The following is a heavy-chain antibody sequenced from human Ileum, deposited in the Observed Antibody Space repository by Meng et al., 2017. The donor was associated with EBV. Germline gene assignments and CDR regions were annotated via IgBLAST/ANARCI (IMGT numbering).Heavy chain of an antibody. V-gene: IGHV4-30-4*01. J-gene: IGHJ2*01. CDR1: GGSISSSNYY. Sequence: LQGSGPGLVKPSTTPALTCTGSGGSISSSNYYWSWIRQPPGKGLEWSGHIYNSGSTYYNPSLKSRITISVDTSKNQFSLKLSSVTAADTAVYYCARGQKGYFDLWGRGTLVTVSS. CDR2: IYNSGST. CDR3: ARGQKGYFDL.